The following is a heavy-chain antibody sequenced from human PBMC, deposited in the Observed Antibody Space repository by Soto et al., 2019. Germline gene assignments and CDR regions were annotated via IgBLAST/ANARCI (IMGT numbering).Heavy chain of an antibody. CDR3: ARAGYCSSTSCYWAFDI. J-gene: IGHJ3*02. Sequence: QVQLVQSGAEVKKPGASVKVSCKASGYTFTGYYMHWVRQAPGQRLERMGWINPNSGGTNYAQKFQGRVTMTRDTSISTAYMELSRLRSDDTAVYYCARAGYCSSTSCYWAFDIWGQGTMVTVSS. CDR2: INPNSGGT. D-gene: IGHD2-2*01. CDR1: GYTFTGYY. V-gene: IGHV1-2*02.